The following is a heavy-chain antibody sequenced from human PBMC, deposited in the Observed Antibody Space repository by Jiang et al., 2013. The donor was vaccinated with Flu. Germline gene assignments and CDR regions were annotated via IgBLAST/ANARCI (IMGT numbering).Heavy chain of an antibody. J-gene: IGHJ4*02. V-gene: IGHV4-59*01. CDR3: ARARGTTLLDH. CDR2: IYYSGHT. D-gene: IGHD4-17*01. Sequence: GKGLEWIGYIYYSGHTNYNPSLKSRVTISLDTSKNQFSLRLSSVTAADTAVYYCARARGTTLLDHWGQGTLVTVSS.